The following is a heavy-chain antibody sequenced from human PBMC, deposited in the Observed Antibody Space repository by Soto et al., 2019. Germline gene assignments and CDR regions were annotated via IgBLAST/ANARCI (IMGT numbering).Heavy chain of an antibody. CDR1: GGTFSTSA. J-gene: IGHJ6*02. CDR2: IMPIFRKP. Sequence: QVQLEQSGAEVKKPGSSVKVSCKASGGTFSTSAISWLRQAPGQGLEWMGGIMPIFRKPAYAQKFQGRVTVTADESTSTAYMELSGLRSDDTAVYYCARDKSRQQLGGNYYYILDVWGQGTTVIVSS. CDR3: ARDKSRQQLGGNYYYILDV. V-gene: IGHV1-69*12. D-gene: IGHD3-3*02.